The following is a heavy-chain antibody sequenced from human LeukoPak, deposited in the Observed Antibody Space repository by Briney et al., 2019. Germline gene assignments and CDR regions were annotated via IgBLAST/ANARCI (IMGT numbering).Heavy chain of an antibody. CDR1: EFSVGSNY. J-gene: IGHJ5*02. Sequence: GGSLRLSCAASEFSVGSNYMTWVRQAPGKGLEWVSLIYSGGSTYYADSLKGRFTISRDNARNSLYLQMNTLRAEDTAVYSCARGADGVSSNSRGWFDPWGQGTLVTVSS. CDR2: IYSGGST. CDR3: ARGADGVSSNSRGWFDP. V-gene: IGHV3-66*01. D-gene: IGHD2-15*01.